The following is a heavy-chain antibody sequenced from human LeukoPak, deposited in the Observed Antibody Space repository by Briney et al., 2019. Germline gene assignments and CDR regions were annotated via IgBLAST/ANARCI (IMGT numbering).Heavy chain of an antibody. J-gene: IGHJ4*02. CDR2: IYYSGST. Sequence: SETLSLTCTVSGGSISSSSYYWGWIRQPPGKGLEWIGSIYYSGSTYYNPSLKSRVTISVDTSKNQFSLKLSSVTAADTAVYYCARVRAIFGVNRLYYFDYWGQGTLVTVSS. D-gene: IGHD3-3*01. CDR3: ARVRAIFGVNRLYYFDY. V-gene: IGHV4-39*07. CDR1: GGSISSSSYY.